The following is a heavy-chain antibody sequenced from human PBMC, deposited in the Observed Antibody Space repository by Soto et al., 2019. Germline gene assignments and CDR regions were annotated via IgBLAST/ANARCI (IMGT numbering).Heavy chain of an antibody. D-gene: IGHD1-1*01. Sequence: GGSLRLSCVASGFTFGTYAIHWVRQAPGKGLQWVALISYEGSNTYYADSVKGRFTVSRDNSKSTLYLQMNSLRPEDTGVYYCARVTPGNNLYYFSGMDVWGQGTSVTVSS. V-gene: IGHV3-30-3*01. CDR1: GFTFGTYA. J-gene: IGHJ6*02. CDR3: ARVTPGNNLYYFSGMDV. CDR2: ISYEGSNT.